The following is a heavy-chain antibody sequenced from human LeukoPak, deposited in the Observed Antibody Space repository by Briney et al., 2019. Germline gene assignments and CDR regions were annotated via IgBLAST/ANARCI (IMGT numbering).Heavy chain of an antibody. V-gene: IGHV3-30-3*01. CDR3: TRVSTAAGLDAFDI. J-gene: IGHJ3*02. CDR1: GFTFSSYA. CDR2: ISYDGSNK. D-gene: IGHD6-13*01. Sequence: PGRSLRLSCAASGFTFSSYAMHWVRQAPGKGLEWVAVISYDGSNKYYADSVKGRFIISRDNSKNTLYLQMNSLRAEDTAVYYCTRVSTAAGLDAFDIWGQGTMVTVSS.